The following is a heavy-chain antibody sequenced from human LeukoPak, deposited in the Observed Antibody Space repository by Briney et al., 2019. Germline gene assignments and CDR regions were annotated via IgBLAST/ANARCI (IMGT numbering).Heavy chain of an antibody. D-gene: IGHD2-21*02. V-gene: IGHV3-11*01. CDR2: ISSSGSTI. J-gene: IGHJ6*02. CDR1: GFTFSDYY. Sequence: GGSLRLSCAASGFTFSDYYMSWIRQAPGKGLEWVSYISSSGSTIYYADSVKGRFTISRDNAKNSLYLQMNSLRAEDTAVYYCAREFGRTVVTNYYYYGMDVWGQGTTVTVSS. CDR3: AREFGRTVVTNYYYYGMDV.